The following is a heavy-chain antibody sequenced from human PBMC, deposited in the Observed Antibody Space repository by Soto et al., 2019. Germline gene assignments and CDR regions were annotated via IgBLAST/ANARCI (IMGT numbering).Heavy chain of an antibody. D-gene: IGHD3-10*01. CDR3: AGARVYYYGSGSKDDAFDI. J-gene: IGHJ3*02. Sequence: SETLSLTCTVSGGSISSGVYYWSWIRQHPGKGLEWIGYIYYSGSTYYNPSLKSRVTISVDTSKNQFSLKLSSVTAADKAVYYCAGARVYYYGSGSKDDAFDIWGQGTMVTVSS. CDR2: IYYSGST. V-gene: IGHV4-31*03. CDR1: GGSISSGVYY.